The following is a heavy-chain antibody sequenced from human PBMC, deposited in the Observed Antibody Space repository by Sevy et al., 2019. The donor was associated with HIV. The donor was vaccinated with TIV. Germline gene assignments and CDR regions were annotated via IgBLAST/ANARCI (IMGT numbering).Heavy chain of an antibody. CDR2: IYYSGST. CDR1: GGSVSSGSYY. V-gene: IGHV4-61*01. D-gene: IGHD2-15*01. CDR3: AISPGYCSGGSCSFDY. J-gene: IGHJ4*02. Sequence: SETLSLTCTVSGGSVSSGSYYWSWIRQPPGKGLEWIGYIYYSGSTNYNPSLKSRVTISVDTSKNQFSLKLSSVTAADTAVYYCAISPGYCSGGSCSFDYRGQGTLVTVSS.